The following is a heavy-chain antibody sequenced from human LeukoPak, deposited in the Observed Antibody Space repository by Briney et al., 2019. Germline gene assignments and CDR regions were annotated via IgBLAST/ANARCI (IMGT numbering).Heavy chain of an antibody. CDR2: IWYDGTNQ. CDR3: ARDIGAKRYYYYYYGMDV. J-gene: IGHJ6*02. CDR1: GFTFSSYG. V-gene: IGHV3-33*01. D-gene: IGHD3-16*02. Sequence: GGSLRLSCAASGFTFSSYGMHWVRQAPGKGLEWVAVIWYDGTNQYYADSVKGRFTISRDNSKNTLYLQMNSLRAEDTAVYYCARDIGAKRYYYYYYGMDVWGQGTTVTVSS.